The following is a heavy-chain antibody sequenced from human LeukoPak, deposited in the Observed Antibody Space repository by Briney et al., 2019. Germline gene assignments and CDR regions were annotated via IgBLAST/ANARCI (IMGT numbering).Heavy chain of an antibody. CDR2: ISSSSSYI. D-gene: IGHD4-17*01. V-gene: IGHV3-21*01. CDR1: GFTFSSYS. CDR3: ARVAGDYGDYGGYFDY. Sequence: GGSLRLSCAASGFTFSSYSMNWVRQAPGKGLEWVSSISSSSSYIYYADSVKGRFTISRDNAKNSLYLQMNSLRAGDTAVYYCARVAGDYGDYGGYFDYWGQGTLVTVSS. J-gene: IGHJ4*02.